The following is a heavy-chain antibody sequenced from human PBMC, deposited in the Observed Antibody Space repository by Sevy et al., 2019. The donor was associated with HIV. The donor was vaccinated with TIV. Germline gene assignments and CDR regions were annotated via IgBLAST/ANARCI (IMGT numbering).Heavy chain of an antibody. Sequence: SETLSLTCTVSGGSISSYYWSWIRQPPGKGLEWIGYIYYSGSTNYNPSLKSRVTISVDTSKNQFSLKLSSVTAADTAAYYCASAPLAVAGTFSYFDYWGQGTLVTVSS. D-gene: IGHD6-19*01. CDR2: IYYSGST. CDR1: GGSISSYY. J-gene: IGHJ4*02. CDR3: ASAPLAVAGTFSYFDY. V-gene: IGHV4-59*12.